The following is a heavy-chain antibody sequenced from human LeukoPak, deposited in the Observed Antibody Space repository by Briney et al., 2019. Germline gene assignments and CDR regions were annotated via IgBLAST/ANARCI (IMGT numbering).Heavy chain of an antibody. V-gene: IGHV1-2*02. CDR2: INPNSGDT. J-gene: IGHJ2*01. D-gene: IGHD6-19*01. Sequence: ASVKVSCKASGDTFSRYAISWVRQAPGQGLEWMGWINPNSGDTNFAQKFQGRVTMTRDTSIDTAYMELSSLRSDDTAVYYCARGGTVAGHWYFDLWGRGTQVAVSS. CDR1: GDTFSRYA. CDR3: ARGGTVAGHWYFDL.